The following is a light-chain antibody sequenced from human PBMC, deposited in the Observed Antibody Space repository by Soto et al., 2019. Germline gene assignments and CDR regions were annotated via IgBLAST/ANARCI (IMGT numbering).Light chain of an antibody. CDR3: QQYGSSPYT. J-gene: IGKJ2*01. CDR1: QSVTSSY. Sequence: EIVLTQSPGTLSLSPGERATLSCRASQSVTSSYVAWYQQNPGQAPRFLIYGASRRATGIPDRFSGSGSGTDFTLTISRLEPEDFAVYYCQQYGSSPYTFGQGTKLEIK. CDR2: GAS. V-gene: IGKV3-20*01.